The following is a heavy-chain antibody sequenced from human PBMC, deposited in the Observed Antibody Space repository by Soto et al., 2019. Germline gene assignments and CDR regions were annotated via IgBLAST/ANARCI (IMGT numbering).Heavy chain of an antibody. Sequence: GGSMRLSCAASGFTFSSYAMSWVRQAPGKGLEWVSAISGSGGSTYYADSVKGRFTISRDNSKNTLYLQMNSLRAEDTAVYYCAGTGTTFHRGMDVWGQGTTVTVSS. CDR1: GFTFSSYA. D-gene: IGHD1-7*01. V-gene: IGHV3-23*01. CDR2: ISGSGGST. J-gene: IGHJ6*02. CDR3: AGTGTTFHRGMDV.